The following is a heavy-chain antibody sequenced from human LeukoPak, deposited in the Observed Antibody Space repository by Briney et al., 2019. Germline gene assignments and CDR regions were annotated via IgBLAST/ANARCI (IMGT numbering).Heavy chain of an antibody. J-gene: IGHJ6*02. CDR2: IIPTRSIT. Sequence: SVKVSCRASGGTFSRYAISWVRQAPGQGREWMGWIIPTRSITNNPQKFQGRVTITADQSTSTAYMELGSLRSEDTAVYYCARVLWGVRGNLQYYYYGMDVWGQGTTVTVSS. D-gene: IGHD3-10*01. CDR1: GGTFSRYA. V-gene: IGHV1-69*10. CDR3: ARVLWGVRGNLQYYYYGMDV.